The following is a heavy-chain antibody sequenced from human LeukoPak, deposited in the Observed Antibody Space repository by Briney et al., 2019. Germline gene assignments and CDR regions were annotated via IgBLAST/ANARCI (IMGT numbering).Heavy chain of an antibody. V-gene: IGHV4-34*01. J-gene: IGHJ5*02. CDR2: INHSGST. CDR1: GGSFSGYY. CDR3: ARDIVVVPSAIKAYNWFDP. Sequence: SETLSLTCAVYGGSFSGYYWSWIRQPPGKGLEWIGEINHSGSTNYNPSLKSRVTISVDTSKNQFSLKLSSVTAADTAVYYCARDIVVVPSAIKAYNWFDPWGQGTLVTVSS. D-gene: IGHD2-2*02.